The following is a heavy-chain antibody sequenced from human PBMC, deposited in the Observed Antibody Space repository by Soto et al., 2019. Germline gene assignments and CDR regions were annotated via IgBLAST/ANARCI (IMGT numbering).Heavy chain of an antibody. CDR1: GFSLNTGGLG. V-gene: IGHV2-5*02. D-gene: IGHD2-21*02. J-gene: IGHJ6*04. CDR2: IYWDGDK. Sequence: QITLKESGPTLVKPTQTLTLTCTFSGFSLNTGGLGVGWIRQPPGKALEWLALIYWDGDKRYSPSLESRLSSTNDTSNNQVVLTMPDMSPAETGAYYCADSGCGGHCRRSYSSHDYYGMDVWGKGTTVAVSA. CDR3: ADSGCGGHCRRSYSSHDYYGMDV.